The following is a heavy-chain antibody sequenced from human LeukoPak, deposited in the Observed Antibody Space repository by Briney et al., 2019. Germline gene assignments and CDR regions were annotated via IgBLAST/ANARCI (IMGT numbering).Heavy chain of an antibody. Sequence: RGSLRLSCADPGFTFSSYAMSWVRHAPGKGLEWVSAIRGSGGSTYCADYGKGRFTISRDNSKNTLYLQMNSLRAEDTAVYYCAKEEDYDILTGSPYYWGQGTLVTVSS. V-gene: IGHV3-23*01. CDR3: AKEEDYDILTGSPYY. D-gene: IGHD3-9*01. J-gene: IGHJ4*02. CDR2: IRGSGGST. CDR1: GFTFSSYA.